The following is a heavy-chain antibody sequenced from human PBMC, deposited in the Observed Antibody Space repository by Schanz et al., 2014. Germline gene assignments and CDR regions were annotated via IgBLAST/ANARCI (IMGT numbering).Heavy chain of an antibody. CDR2: IRSKPNNYAT. CDR1: GFTFSGSA. V-gene: IGHV3-73*01. J-gene: IGHJ4*02. CDR3: ARTDQQMQRPDY. Sequence: VQLVESGGGLVQPGGSRILSCAASGFTFSGSAMHWVRQASGKGLEWVGRIRSKPNNYATEYAASVKGRFTISKHNSRHTLYLQMDSLTTDDTAVYYCARTDQQMQRPDYWGQGTLVIVSS. D-gene: IGHD2-2*01.